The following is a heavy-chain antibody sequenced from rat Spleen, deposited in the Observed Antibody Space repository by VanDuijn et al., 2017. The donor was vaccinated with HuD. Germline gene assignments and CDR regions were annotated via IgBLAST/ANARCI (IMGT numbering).Heavy chain of an antibody. CDR3: ARDRTGPFDY. CDR2: MWSGGGT. V-gene: IGHV2S63*01. D-gene: IGHD4-2*01. J-gene: IGHJ2*01. CDR1: GFSLTDYS. Sequence: EVQLKESGPGLVQPSQTLSLTCTVSGFSLTDYSVHWVRQPPGKGLEWMGIMWSGGGTAYNSFFKSRLSISRDTSKSQVFLEMDSLQTEDTATYYCARDRTGPFDYWGQGVKVTVSS.